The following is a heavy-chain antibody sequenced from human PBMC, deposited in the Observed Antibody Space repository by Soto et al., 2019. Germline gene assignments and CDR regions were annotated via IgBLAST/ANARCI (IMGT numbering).Heavy chain of an antibody. D-gene: IGHD4-17*01. J-gene: IGHJ3*02. CDR3: AHPRGYGVFDAVDI. V-gene: IGHV3-23*01. Sequence: GGSLRLSCAASGFIFSTYAMNWVRQAPGKGLEWVSAISSSGDSAYYAESVRGRFTISRDNSINTLYLQMRSLRPEDTAVYYCAHPRGYGVFDAVDIWGQGTMVTVSS. CDR2: ISSSGDSA. CDR1: GFIFSTYA.